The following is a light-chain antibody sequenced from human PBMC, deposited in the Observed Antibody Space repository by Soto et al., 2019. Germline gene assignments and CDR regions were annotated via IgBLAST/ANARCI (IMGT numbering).Light chain of an antibody. CDR1: QSVDTC. V-gene: IGKV1-5*03. CDR3: QQFYRYPWT. Sequence: DIQMTQSPSALSASVGDTVTITCRASQSVDTCLAWYQQKPGKAPHLLIYKASRLETGVPSRFSGSGSVTDYTLTITGLQPDDFATYYCQQFYRYPWTVGHGTKVEI. CDR2: KAS. J-gene: IGKJ1*01.